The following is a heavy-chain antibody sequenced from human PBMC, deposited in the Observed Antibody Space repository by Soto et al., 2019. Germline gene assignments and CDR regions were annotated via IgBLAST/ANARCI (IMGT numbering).Heavy chain of an antibody. CDR2: LYYTGRT. CDR1: GGSISSGSYY. Sequence: SETLSLTCTVSGGSISSGSYYWGWIRQPPGKGLEWIGSLYYTGRTYYSPSLKSRVTISVDTSKNHFSLNLTSVTAADTAVYYCARRLARGVIGWFDPWGQGTLVTSSS. D-gene: IGHD3-10*01. V-gene: IGHV4-39*02. J-gene: IGHJ5*01. CDR3: ARRLARGVIGWFDP.